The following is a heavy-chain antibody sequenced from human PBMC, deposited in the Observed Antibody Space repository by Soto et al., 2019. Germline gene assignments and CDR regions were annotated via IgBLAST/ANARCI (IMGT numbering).Heavy chain of an antibody. Sequence: QVQLVQSGAEVKKPGASVKVSCKASGYTFSTYAVQWVRQAPGQSLEWIGWIHAGNGDTKYSQKFQDRVTITRDTSASTTYMELSSLRSEDTAVYYCARVPRYTSDIVEVPAVMFEDWFVPWGQGTLVTVSS. V-gene: IGHV1-3*01. CDR3: ARVPRYTSDIVEVPAVMFEDWFVP. D-gene: IGHD2-2*01. J-gene: IGHJ5*02. CDR2: IHAGNGDT. CDR1: GYTFSTYA.